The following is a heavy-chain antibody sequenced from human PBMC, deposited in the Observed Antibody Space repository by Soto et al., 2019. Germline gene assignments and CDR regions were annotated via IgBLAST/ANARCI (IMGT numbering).Heavy chain of an antibody. Sequence: GGSLRLSCAASGFTFTSYEFNWVRQAPGKGLEWISYIGAGGTNIYYADSVKGRSTVSRDDAKNALYLQMNSLRAEDTAIYYCAREELNCGGDCFAFWGQGALVTVSS. D-gene: IGHD2-21*01. CDR1: GFTFTSYE. V-gene: IGHV3-48*03. CDR2: IGAGGTNI. CDR3: AREELNCGGDCFAF. J-gene: IGHJ4*02.